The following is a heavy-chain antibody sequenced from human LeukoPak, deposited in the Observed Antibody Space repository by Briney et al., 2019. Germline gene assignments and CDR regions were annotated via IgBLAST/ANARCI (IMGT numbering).Heavy chain of an antibody. CDR3: ARSLNYGDYVVWFDP. CDR1: GGSISSGLYS. J-gene: IGHJ5*02. CDR2: IYHTGST. Sequence: PSETLSLTCDVSGGSISSGLYSWSWIRQPLGKGLEWIGYIYHTGSTYYNPSLKSRVTISVDTSKNQFSLKLSSVTAADTAVYYCARSLNYGDYVVWFDPWGQGTLVTVSS. D-gene: IGHD4-17*01. V-gene: IGHV4-30-2*05.